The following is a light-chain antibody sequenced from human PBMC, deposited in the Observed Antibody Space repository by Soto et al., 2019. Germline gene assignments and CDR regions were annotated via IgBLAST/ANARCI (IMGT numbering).Light chain of an antibody. CDR3: LQTIQLPLT. CDR2: EVS. V-gene: IGKV2D-29*02. CDR1: QSHLHSEGQTY. Sequence: DIVMTQTPLSLSVTPGQSASISCNSTQSHLHSEGQTYLYWYLQKPGQSPQILFYEVSNRFPGVPDRFTASGSGTDFTLKISRVEAEDVGIYYCLQTIQLPLTFGPGTRVDIK. J-gene: IGKJ3*01.